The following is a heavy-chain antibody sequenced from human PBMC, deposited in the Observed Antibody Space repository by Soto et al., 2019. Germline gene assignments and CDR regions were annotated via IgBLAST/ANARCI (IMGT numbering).Heavy chain of an antibody. V-gene: IGHV2-5*01. D-gene: IGHD3-10*01. CDR1: GFSLSTSGVG. Sequence: SGPTLVNPTQTLTLTCTLSGFSLSTSGVGVGWIRQPPGKALEWLALIYGNDDKSYSPSLKTTLTITTDTSKKQVVLTMTNMAPVDTATYYCAHTRGYFDFWGQGTLVTVSS. J-gene: IGHJ4*02. CDR2: IYGNDDK. CDR3: AHTRGYFDF.